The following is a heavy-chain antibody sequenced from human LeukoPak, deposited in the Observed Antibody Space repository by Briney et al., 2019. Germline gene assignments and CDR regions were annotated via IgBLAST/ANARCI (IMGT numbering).Heavy chain of an antibody. CDR1: GGSFSGYY. V-gene: IGHV4-34*01. D-gene: IGHD5-24*01. CDR3: ARRVFEMVY. J-gene: IGHJ4*02. CDR2: IYYSGST. Sequence: SETLSLTCAVYGGSFSGYYWSWIRQPPGKGLEWIGSIYYSGSTYYNPSLKSRVTISVDTSKNQFSLKLSSVTAADTAVYYCARRVFEMVYWGQGTLVTVSS.